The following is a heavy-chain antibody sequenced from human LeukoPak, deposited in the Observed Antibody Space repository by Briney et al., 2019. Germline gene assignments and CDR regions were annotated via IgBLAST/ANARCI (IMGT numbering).Heavy chain of an antibody. Sequence: GGSLRLSCAASGFTFSSHAMNWVRQAPGKGLEWVSTVSGSGSNTYYADSVQGRFTISRDNSKDTLYPQMNSLRAEDTAVYYCAKDSRGYFRPVDYWGQGTLVTVSS. J-gene: IGHJ4*02. D-gene: IGHD2-2*03. CDR1: GFTFSSHA. CDR3: AKDSRGYFRPVDY. CDR2: VSGSGSNT. V-gene: IGHV3-23*01.